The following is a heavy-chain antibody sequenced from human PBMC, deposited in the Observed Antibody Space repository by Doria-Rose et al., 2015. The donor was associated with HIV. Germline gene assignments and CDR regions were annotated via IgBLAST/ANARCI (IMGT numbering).Heavy chain of an antibody. CDR3: ARIKSSRWSHKYYSDL. J-gene: IGHJ4*02. Sequence: QVQLVQSGPVLVKPTETLTLTCTVSGVSLSSPGMGVGWIRQPPGKALEWLANIFSDDDRSYKTSLKSRLTISRGTSKSQVVLTMTDMDTVDTATYYCARIKSSRWSHKYYSDLWGQGTLVTVSA. V-gene: IGHV2-26*01. CDR2: IFSDDDR. D-gene: IGHD6-13*01. CDR1: GVSLSSPGMG.